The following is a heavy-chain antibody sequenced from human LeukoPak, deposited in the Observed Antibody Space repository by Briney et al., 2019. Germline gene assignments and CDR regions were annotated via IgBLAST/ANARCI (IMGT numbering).Heavy chain of an antibody. Sequence: PSQTLSLTCAVSGGSISSGGYSWRWIRQPPGKGLEWIGYIYHSGSTYYNPSLKSRVTISVDRSKNQFSLKLSSVTAADTAVYYCARNNVAVAGSDLLDYWGQGTLVTVSS. CDR2: IYHSGST. CDR1: GGSISSGGYS. V-gene: IGHV4-30-2*01. J-gene: IGHJ4*02. D-gene: IGHD6-19*01. CDR3: ARNNVAVAGSDLLDY.